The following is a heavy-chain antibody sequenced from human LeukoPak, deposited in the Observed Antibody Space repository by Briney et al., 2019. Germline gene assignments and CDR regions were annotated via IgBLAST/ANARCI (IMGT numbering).Heavy chain of an antibody. J-gene: IGHJ4*02. Sequence: GGSLRLSCAASGFTVSSNYMSWVRQAPGKGLEWVSVIYSGGSTYYADSVKGRFTISRDNSKNTLYMQMNSLRAEDTAVYYCAKDGGTYQNDYWGQGTLVSVSS. CDR2: IYSGGST. D-gene: IGHD2-15*01. CDR1: GFTVSSNY. CDR3: AKDGGTYQNDY. V-gene: IGHV3-66*01.